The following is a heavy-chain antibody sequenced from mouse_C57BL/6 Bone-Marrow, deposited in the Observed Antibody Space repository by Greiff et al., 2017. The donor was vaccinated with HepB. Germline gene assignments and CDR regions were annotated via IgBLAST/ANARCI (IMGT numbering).Heavy chain of an antibody. V-gene: IGHV1-80*01. CDR2: IYPGDGDT. CDR3: AREKVYDYDRAMDY. CDR1: GYAFSSYW. D-gene: IGHD2-4*01. Sequence: VQLQQSGAELVKPGASVKISCKASGYAFSSYWMNWVKQRPGKGLEWIEQIYPGDGDTNYNGKFKGKATLTADKSSSTAYMQLSSLTSEDSAVYFCAREKVYDYDRAMDYWGQGTSVTVSS. J-gene: IGHJ4*01.